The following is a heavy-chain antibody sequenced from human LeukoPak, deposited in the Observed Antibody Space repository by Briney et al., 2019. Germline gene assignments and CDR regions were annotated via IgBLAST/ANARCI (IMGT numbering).Heavy chain of an antibody. J-gene: IGHJ4*02. CDR2: IYPGDSDT. CDR3: ARRIAVAGYAEYYFDY. Sequence: GEPLKISCKGSGYSFTSYWIGWVRQMPGKGLEWMGIIYPGDSDTRYSPSFQGQVTISADKSISTAYLQWSSLKASDTAMYYCARRIAVAGYAEYYFDYWGQGTLVTVSS. D-gene: IGHD6-19*01. V-gene: IGHV5-51*01. CDR1: GYSFTSYW.